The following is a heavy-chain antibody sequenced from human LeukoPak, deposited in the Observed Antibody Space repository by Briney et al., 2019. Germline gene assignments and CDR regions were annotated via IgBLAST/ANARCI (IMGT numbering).Heavy chain of an antibody. CDR3: ARDQTSWSSSSTRLFQSPHNWFDP. D-gene: IGHD6-6*01. J-gene: IGHJ5*02. V-gene: IGHV1-2*02. CDR2: INPNSGGT. CDR1: GYTFTGYY. Sequence: ASVKVSCKASGYTFTGYYMHWVRQAPGQGLEWMGWINPNSGGTNYAQKFQGRVTMTRDTSISTAYMELSRLRSDDTAVYYCARDQTSWSSSSTRLFQSPHNWFDPWGQGTLVTVSS.